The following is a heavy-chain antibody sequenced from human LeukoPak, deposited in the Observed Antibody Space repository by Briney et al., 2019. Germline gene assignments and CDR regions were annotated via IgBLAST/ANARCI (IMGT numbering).Heavy chain of an antibody. J-gene: IGHJ4*02. D-gene: IGHD6-6*01. CDR2: IYYSGST. Sequence: SETLSLTCTVSGGSMNAYYWTWFRQPPGKGLEWIGYIYYSGSTNYNPSLRSRLTISVDTSNNQFSLKLSSVTAADTAVYYCATIAGSSSFWGQGTLVTVSS. V-gene: IGHV4-59*08. CDR3: ATIAGSSSF. CDR1: GGSMNAYY.